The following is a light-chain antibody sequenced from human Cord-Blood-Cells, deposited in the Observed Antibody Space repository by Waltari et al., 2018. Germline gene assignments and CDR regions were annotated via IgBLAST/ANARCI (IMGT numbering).Light chain of an antibody. Sequence: QSVLTQPPSASGAPGQRVTISCTGSSSNIAAGYDVHWYQQLPGTAPKLLIYGNSNRPSGVPDRFSGSKSGTSAYLAITGLQAEDEADYYCQSYDSSLSVVFGTGTKVTVL. CDR3: QSYDSSLSVV. CDR2: GNS. CDR1: SSNIAAGYD. V-gene: IGLV1-40*01. J-gene: IGLJ1*01.